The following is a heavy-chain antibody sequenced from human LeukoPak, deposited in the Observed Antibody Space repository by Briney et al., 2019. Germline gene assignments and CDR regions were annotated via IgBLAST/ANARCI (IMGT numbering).Heavy chain of an antibody. V-gene: IGHV3-30-3*01. CDR3: ARGELLPIGY. J-gene: IGHJ4*02. Sequence: GGSLRLSCAASGFTFSSYAMHWVRQARGKGLEWVAVISYDGSNKYYADSVKGRFTISRDNSKNTLYLQMNSLRAEDTAVYYCARGELLPIGYWGQGTLVTVSS. D-gene: IGHD3-10*01. CDR1: GFTFSSYA. CDR2: ISYDGSNK.